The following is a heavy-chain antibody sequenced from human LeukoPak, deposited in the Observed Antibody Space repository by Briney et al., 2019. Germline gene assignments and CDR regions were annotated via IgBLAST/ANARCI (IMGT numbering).Heavy chain of an antibody. CDR1: GFAFSSYG. D-gene: IGHD3-10*01. CDR2: ISYDGSNK. CDR3: AKLPGVASDAFDI. J-gene: IGHJ3*02. V-gene: IGHV3-30*18. Sequence: QSGGPLRLSCAASGFAFSSYGMHWVRQAPGKGLEWVAVISYDGSNKYYADSVKGRFTISRDNSKNTLYLQMNSLRAEDTAVYYCAKLPGVASDAFDIWGQGTMVTVSS.